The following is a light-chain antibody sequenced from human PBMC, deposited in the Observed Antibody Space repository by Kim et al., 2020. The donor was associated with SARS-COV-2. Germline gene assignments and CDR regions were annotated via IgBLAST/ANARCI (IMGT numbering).Light chain of an antibody. J-gene: IGLJ3*02. Sequence: QLVLTQSSSASASLGSSVKLTCSLSSGYSSYIIAWHQQQPGKAPRYLMKLEDSGRYNNGSGVPDRFSGSNSGADRYLTISNLQSEDEADYYCETWHSHTHWVFGGGTQLTVL. V-gene: IGLV4-60*03. CDR1: SGYSSYI. CDR3: ETWHSHTHWV. CDR2: LEDSGRY.